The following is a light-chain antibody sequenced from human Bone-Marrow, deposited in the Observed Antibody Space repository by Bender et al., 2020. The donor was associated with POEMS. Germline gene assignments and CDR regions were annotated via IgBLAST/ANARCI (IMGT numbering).Light chain of an antibody. J-gene: IGLJ2*01. CDR2: DVS. Sequence: QSALTQPRSVSGSPGQSVTISCTGTNSDVGGYDYVSWHQQHPGKAPKLMIYDVSNRPSGVSNRFSGSKSGNTASLTISGLQAEDEADYYCTSYTSSTTVVFGGGTKLTVL. V-gene: IGLV2-14*01. CDR3: TSYTSSTTVV. CDR1: NSDVGGYDY.